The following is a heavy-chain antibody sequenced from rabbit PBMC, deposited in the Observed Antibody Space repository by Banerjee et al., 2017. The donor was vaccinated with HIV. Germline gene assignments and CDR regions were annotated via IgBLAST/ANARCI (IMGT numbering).Heavy chain of an antibody. CDR1: GIDFSSYYY. CDR3: ARGGGNAAYGYDSAFSL. Sequence: QQQLEESGGGLVKPGGTLTLTCKASGIDFSSYYYMCWVRQAPGKGLELIACIYAGSSGSTYYASWAKGRFTISKTSSTTVTLQMTSLTAADTATYFCARGGGNAAYGYDSAFSLWGQGTLVTVS. J-gene: IGHJ4*01. V-gene: IGHV1S45*01. D-gene: IGHD6-1*01. CDR2: IYAGSSGST.